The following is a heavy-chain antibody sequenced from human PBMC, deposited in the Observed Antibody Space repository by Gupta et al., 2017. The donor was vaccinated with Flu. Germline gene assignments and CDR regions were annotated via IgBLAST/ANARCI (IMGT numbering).Heavy chain of an antibody. Sequence: QVQLVQSGAEVKKPGASVKVSCKAPGYTFTTYGISWVRQAPGQGLAWVGWISANSGSTNYAQKFQGRVTITRDTSTRTAYMELRSLRSGDTAVYFCARDRGNCNSNSCYLINWFDPWGQGTLVTVYS. CDR1: GYTFTTYG. J-gene: IGHJ5*02. CDR2: ISANSGST. V-gene: IGHV1-18*01. D-gene: IGHD2-2*01. CDR3: ARDRGNCNSNSCYLINWFDP.